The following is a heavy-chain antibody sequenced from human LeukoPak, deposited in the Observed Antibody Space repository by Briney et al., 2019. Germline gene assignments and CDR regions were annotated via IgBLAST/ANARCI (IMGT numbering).Heavy chain of an antibody. CDR3: ARALLPYYYDSSGYYYEDY. Sequence: ASVKVSCKASGYTFTGYYMHWARQAPGQGLEWMGRINPNSGGTNYAQKFQGRVTMTRDTSISTAYMELSRLRSDDTAVYYCARALLPYYYDSSGYYYEDYWGQGTLVTVSS. V-gene: IGHV1-2*06. CDR2: INPNSGGT. D-gene: IGHD3-22*01. J-gene: IGHJ4*02. CDR1: GYTFTGYY.